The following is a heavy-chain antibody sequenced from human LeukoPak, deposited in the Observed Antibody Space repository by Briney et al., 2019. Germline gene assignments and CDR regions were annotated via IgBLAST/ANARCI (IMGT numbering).Heavy chain of an antibody. CDR3: TTGVDYGDYERLDY. D-gene: IGHD4-17*01. J-gene: IGHJ4*02. CDR2: IKSKTDGGTT. V-gene: IGHV3-15*01. CDR1: GFTFSNAW. Sequence: GGSLRLSCAASGFTFSNAWMSWVRQAPGKGLEWVGRIKSKTDGGTTDYAAPVKGRFTISRDDSTNTLYLQMNRLKTEDTAVYYCTTGVDYGDYERLDYWGQGTLVTVSS.